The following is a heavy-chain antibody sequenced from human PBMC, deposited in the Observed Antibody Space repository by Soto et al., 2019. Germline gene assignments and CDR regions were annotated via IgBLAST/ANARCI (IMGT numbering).Heavy chain of an antibody. V-gene: IGHV4-39*01. Sequence: SETLSLTCTVSGGSISSSSYYWGWIRQPPGKGLEWIGSIYYSGNTYYNPSLKTRVIISVDTSKNQFSLKLGSVTAADTAVYFCARLWADIGVGNAPRYFDHWGQGTLVTVSS. CDR3: ARLWADIGVGNAPRYFDH. D-gene: IGHD2-15*01. J-gene: IGHJ4*02. CDR2: IYYSGNT. CDR1: GGSISSSSYY.